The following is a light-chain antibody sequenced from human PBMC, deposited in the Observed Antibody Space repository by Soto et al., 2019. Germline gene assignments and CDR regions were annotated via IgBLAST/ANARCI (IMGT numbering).Light chain of an antibody. CDR2: GAS. Sequence: EIVLTQSPGTLSLSPGERATLSCRASQSVSSSYLHCYQQKPGQAPRLLIYGASSRATGIPDRFSGSGSGTDCTLTINRLEPEDFVVYYCQHYGCSLTCGTGIKVFIK. CDR1: QSVSSSY. J-gene: IGKJ3*01. V-gene: IGKV3-20*01. CDR3: QHYGCSLT.